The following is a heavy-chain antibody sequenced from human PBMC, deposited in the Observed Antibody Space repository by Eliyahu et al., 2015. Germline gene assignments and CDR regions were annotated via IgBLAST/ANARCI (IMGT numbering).Heavy chain of an antibody. Sequence: EGRLEQSGAQLKKPGDSLKIACQASGFPSRQNWIGWVRQLPGKGLEWMALVYPENSDVRYSRSFEGRVSLSADKSTNSAFLQWDDLRASDTGIYFCVRLHDFYNFFEYWGQGTRVTVSS. CDR2: VYPENSDV. CDR1: GFPSRQNW. D-gene: IGHD2-21*02. CDR3: VRLHDFYNFFEY. J-gene: IGHJ4*02. V-gene: IGHV5-51*01.